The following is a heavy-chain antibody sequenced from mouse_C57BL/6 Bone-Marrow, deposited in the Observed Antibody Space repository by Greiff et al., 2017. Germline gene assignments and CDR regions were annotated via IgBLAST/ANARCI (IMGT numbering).Heavy chain of an antibody. CDR1: GYTFTSYW. D-gene: IGHD1-2*01. CDR2: IDPADSYT. J-gene: IGHJ1*03. CDR3: AKSANFYWYFDV. V-gene: IGHV1-69*01. Sequence: QVQLQQPGAELVMPGASVKLSCKASGYTFTSYWMHWVKQRPGQGLEWIGEIDPADSYTNYNQKFKGKSTLTVDKSSSTAYMPLSSLTSEDSAVYYCAKSANFYWYFDVWGTGTTVTVSS.